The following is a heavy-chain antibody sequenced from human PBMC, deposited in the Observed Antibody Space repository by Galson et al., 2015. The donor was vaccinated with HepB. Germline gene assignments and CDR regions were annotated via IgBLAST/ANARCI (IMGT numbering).Heavy chain of an antibody. D-gene: IGHD2-15*01. J-gene: IGHJ5*02. CDR1: GFTFSSYA. CDR2: ISYDGSNK. CDR3: AREVVVKGGDWFDP. V-gene: IGHV3-30-3*01. Sequence: SLRLSCAASGFTFSSYAMHWVRQAPGKGLEWVAVISYDGSNKYYADSVKGRFTISRDNSKNTLHLQMNSLRAEDTAVYYCAREVVVKGGDWFDPWGQGTLVTVSS.